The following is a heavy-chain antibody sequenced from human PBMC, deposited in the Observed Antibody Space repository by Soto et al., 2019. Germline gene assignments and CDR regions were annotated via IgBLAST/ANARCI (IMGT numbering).Heavy chain of an antibody. Sequence: EVQLLESGGGLVQPGGSLRLSCAGSGSTFTDFTMTWVRQAPGKGLEWVSAISGDGLSTYYAGSVEGRFTISRDNSKTTLYLQMNSLRAADTSVYYCAIRPDAFDIWGRGTMVTVSS. CDR3: AIRPDAFDI. CDR1: GSTFTDFT. V-gene: IGHV3-23*01. CDR2: ISGDGLST. J-gene: IGHJ3*02.